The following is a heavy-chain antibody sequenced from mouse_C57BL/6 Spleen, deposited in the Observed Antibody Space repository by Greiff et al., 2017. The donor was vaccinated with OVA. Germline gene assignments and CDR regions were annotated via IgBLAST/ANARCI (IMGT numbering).Heavy chain of an antibody. V-gene: IGHV1-39*01. CDR3: TREDDYYGSSAWFAY. CDR1: GYSFTDYN. CDR2: INPNYGTT. D-gene: IGHD1-1*01. Sequence: EVQLQQSGPELVKPGASVKISCKASGYSFTDYNMNWVKQSNGKSLEWIGVINPNYGTTSYNQKFKGKATLTVDQSSSTAYMQLNSLTSEDSAVYDGTREDDYYGSSAWFAYWGQGTLVTVSA. J-gene: IGHJ3*01.